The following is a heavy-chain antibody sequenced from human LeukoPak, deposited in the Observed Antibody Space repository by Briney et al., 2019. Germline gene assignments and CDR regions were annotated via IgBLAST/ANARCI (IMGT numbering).Heavy chain of an antibody. V-gene: IGHV3-9*01. Sequence: TGGSLRLSCAASGFTFDDYAMHWVRQAPGKSLEWVSGISWNSGSIAYADSVKGRFTISRDNAKNSLYLQMNSLRAEDTALYYCAKDRSGWDKTFDYWGQGTLVTVSS. CDR1: GFTFDDYA. D-gene: IGHD6-19*01. J-gene: IGHJ4*02. CDR2: ISWNSGSI. CDR3: AKDRSGWDKTFDY.